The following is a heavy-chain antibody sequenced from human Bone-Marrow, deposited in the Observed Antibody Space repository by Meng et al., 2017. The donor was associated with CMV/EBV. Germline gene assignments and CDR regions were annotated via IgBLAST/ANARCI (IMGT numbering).Heavy chain of an antibody. CDR3: ARASSSWDY. V-gene: IGHV4-39*07. D-gene: IGHD6-6*01. CDR1: GGSISSSSYY. J-gene: IGHJ4*02. CDR2: IYYSGST. Sequence: SETLSLTCTVSGGSISSSSYYWGWIRQPPGKGLEWIGSIYYSGSTYYNPSLKSRVTISVDTSKNQFSLKLSSVTAADTAVYYCARASSSWDYWGQGTLVRLL.